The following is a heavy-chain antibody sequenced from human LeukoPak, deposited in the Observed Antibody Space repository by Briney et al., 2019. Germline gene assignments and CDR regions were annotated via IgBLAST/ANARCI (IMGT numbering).Heavy chain of an antibody. V-gene: IGHV3-23*01. Sequence: PGASLRLSCAASGFTFSSYAMSWVRQAPGKGLEWVSAISGSGGSTYYADSVKGRFTISRDNSKNTLYLQMNSLRAEDTAVYYCAKKVDCSSTSCYGPWFDPWGQGTQVTVSS. J-gene: IGHJ5*02. CDR1: GFTFSSYA. D-gene: IGHD2-2*01. CDR2: ISGSGGST. CDR3: AKKVDCSSTSCYGPWFDP.